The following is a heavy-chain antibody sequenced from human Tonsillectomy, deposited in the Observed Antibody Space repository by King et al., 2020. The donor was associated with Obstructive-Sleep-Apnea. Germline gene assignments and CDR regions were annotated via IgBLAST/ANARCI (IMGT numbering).Heavy chain of an antibody. V-gene: IGHV4-59*01. Sequence: VQLQESGPGLVKPSETLSLTCTVSGGSISSDYWSWIRQPPGKELEWIGYVYYTGSTNYNPSLRSRVTISVDTSKKQFSLKLSSMTAVDTAVYYCGMGGIGDDTYTFDYWGQGTLVTVSS. CDR2: VYYTGST. D-gene: IGHD4-17*01. J-gene: IGHJ4*02. CDR3: GMGGIGDDTYTFDY. CDR1: GGSISSDY.